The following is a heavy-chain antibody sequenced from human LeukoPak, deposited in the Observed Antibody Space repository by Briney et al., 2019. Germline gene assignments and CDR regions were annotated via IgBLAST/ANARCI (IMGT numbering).Heavy chain of an antibody. CDR1: GFTFSSYG. CDR3: ARVGASEWSIVLGPIKY. V-gene: IGHV3-23*01. CDR2: ISGSGGST. J-gene: IGHJ4*02. D-gene: IGHD2-8*01. Sequence: PGGSLRLSCAASGFTFSSYGMSWVRQAPGKGLEWVSAISGSGGSTYYADSVKGRFTISRDNSKNTLYLQMNSLRAEDTAVYYCARVGASEWSIVLGPIKYWGQGTLVSVSS.